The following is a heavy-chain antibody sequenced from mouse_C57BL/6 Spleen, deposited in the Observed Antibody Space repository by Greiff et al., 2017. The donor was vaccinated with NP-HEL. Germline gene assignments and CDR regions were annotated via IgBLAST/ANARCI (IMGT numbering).Heavy chain of an antibody. Sequence: QVQLRQPGAELVKPGASVKLSCKASGYTFTSYWMHWVKQRPGQGLEWIGMIHPNSGSTNDNEKFKSKATLTVDKSYSTAYMQLSSLTSEDSAVYYCARRDYGSSYWYFDVWGTGTTVTVSS. J-gene: IGHJ1*03. CDR2: IHPNSGST. V-gene: IGHV1-64*01. CDR1: GYTFTSYW. CDR3: ARRDYGSSYWYFDV. D-gene: IGHD1-1*01.